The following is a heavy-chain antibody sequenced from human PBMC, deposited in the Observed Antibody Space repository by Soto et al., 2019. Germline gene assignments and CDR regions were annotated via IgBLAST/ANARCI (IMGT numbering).Heavy chain of an antibody. CDR3: ARGPGGGDWLIDY. Sequence: PGGSLRLSCAASGFTFSSYGMHWVRQAPGKGLEWVAVISYGGSNKYYADSVKGRFTISRDNSKNTLYLQMNSLRAEDTAVYYCARGPGGGDWLIDYGGQGTLVPVS. CDR1: GFTFSSYG. J-gene: IGHJ4*02. V-gene: IGHV3-30*03. D-gene: IGHD2-21*01. CDR2: ISYGGSNK.